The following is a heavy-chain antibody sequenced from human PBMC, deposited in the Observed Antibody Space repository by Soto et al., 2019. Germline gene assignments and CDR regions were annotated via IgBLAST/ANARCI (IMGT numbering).Heavy chain of an antibody. V-gene: IGHV3-30*03. CDR1: TVTINVHG. J-gene: IGHJ5*01. D-gene: IGHD3-3*01. Sequence: QVQLVESGGGVVQPGRSLRLSCTSSTVTINVHGIQWVRQAPGKGLELVAFISNDGRTQYYADSVKGRFTISRDYSKKMVDLQMNSLRNEETAVYYCARDIWSGDYKWFDSWGPGTLVTVSS. CDR2: ISNDGRTQ. CDR3: ARDIWSGDYKWFDS.